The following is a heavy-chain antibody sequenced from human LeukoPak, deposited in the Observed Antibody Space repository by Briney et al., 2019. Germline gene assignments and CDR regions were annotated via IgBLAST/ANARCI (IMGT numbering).Heavy chain of an antibody. CDR3: AREVGSGSYYFGY. J-gene: IGHJ4*02. V-gene: IGHV3-66*01. CDR1: GFTVSSNY. Sequence: PRGSLRLSCAASGFTVSSNYMSWVRQAPGKGLEWVSVIYTGGSTYYADSVKGRFTISRDNSKNTLYLQMNSLRAEDTAVYYCAREVGSGSYYFGYWGQGTLVTVSS. CDR2: IYTGGST. D-gene: IGHD1-26*01.